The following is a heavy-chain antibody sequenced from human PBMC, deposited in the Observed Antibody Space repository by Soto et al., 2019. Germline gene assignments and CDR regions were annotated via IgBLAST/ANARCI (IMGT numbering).Heavy chain of an antibody. Sequence: EVRLVESGGGLVRPGGSLRLSCAASGFSFNDAWMNWVRQAPGEGLEWVARIKSKTDGGTTDYTAPVKGRFTISRDESKNTLYLQMNSLKTEDTAVYYCTTVVPFTIVVVPSDYYGMDVWGQGTTVTVS. D-gene: IGHD2-2*01. V-gene: IGHV3-15*07. CDR2: IKSKTDGGTT. J-gene: IGHJ6*02. CDR3: TTVVPFTIVVVPSDYYGMDV. CDR1: GFSFNDAW.